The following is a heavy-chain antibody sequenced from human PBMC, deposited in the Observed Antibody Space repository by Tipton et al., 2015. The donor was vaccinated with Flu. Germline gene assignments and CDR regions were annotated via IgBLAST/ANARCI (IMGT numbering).Heavy chain of an antibody. Sequence: TLSLTCTVSGASISSDSYYWSWIRQPAGKGLEWIGRIYTSGSTNYNPSLKSRVTISLDTSKNQFSLKLSSVTAADTAVYYCARYTSSWDPPRDWGQGTLVTVSS. CDR1: GASISSDSYY. J-gene: IGHJ1*01. CDR2: IYTSGST. CDR3: ARYTSSWDPPRD. D-gene: IGHD6-13*01. V-gene: IGHV4-61*02.